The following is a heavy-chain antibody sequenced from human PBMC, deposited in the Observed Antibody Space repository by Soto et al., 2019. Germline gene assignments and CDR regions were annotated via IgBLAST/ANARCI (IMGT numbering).Heavy chain of an antibody. CDR3: ARTVGAAYYFDF. CDR1: GDSRSKYY. D-gene: IGHD3-16*01. Sequence: QVQLQESGPGLVKPSETLSLTCNGSGDSRSKYYSSWVRQPAGKGLEWIGRIWTSGSTNYNPSLKSRVTMSIDTSNTHFSLDLQSVTAADTAVYYCARTVGAAYYFDFWGQGVLVTGS. V-gene: IGHV4-4*07. J-gene: IGHJ4*02. CDR2: IWTSGST.